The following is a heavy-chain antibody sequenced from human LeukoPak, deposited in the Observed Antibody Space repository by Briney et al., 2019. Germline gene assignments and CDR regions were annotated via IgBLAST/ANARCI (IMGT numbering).Heavy chain of an antibody. Sequence: GGSLRLSCAASGFTFSSYSMNWVRQAPGKGLEWVSSISSSSSYIYYADSVKGRFTISRDNAKNSLYLQMNSLRAEDTAVYYCAKGGGCSGDSCQTWGQGTLVTVSS. V-gene: IGHV3-21*01. D-gene: IGHD2-8*02. CDR1: GFTFSSYS. CDR2: ISSSSSYI. J-gene: IGHJ4*02. CDR3: AKGGGCSGDSCQT.